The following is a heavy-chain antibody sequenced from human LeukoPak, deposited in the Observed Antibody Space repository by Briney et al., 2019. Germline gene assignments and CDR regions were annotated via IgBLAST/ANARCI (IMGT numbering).Heavy chain of an antibody. V-gene: IGHV1-2*02. CDR3: ARSPGFLEWLPTTNWFDP. D-gene: IGHD3-3*01. Sequence: ASVKVSCKASGYTFTGYYMHWVRQAPGQGLEWMGWINPNSGGTNYAQKFQGRVTMTRDTSISTAYMGLSRLRSDDTAVYYCARSPGFLEWLPTTNWFDPWGQGTLVTVSS. CDR1: GYTFTGYY. CDR2: INPNSGGT. J-gene: IGHJ5*02.